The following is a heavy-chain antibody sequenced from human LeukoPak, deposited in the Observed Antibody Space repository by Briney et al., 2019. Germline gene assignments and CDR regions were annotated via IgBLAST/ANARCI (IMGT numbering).Heavy chain of an antibody. D-gene: IGHD6-13*01. CDR1: GFTFRSYG. Sequence: GGSLRLSCAASGFTFRSYGMHWVRQAPGKGLEWVAVIWYDGSNKYYADSVKGRFTISRDNSKNTLYLQMNSLRAEDTAVYYCARSGAYSSSWKYYFDYWGQGTLVTVSS. J-gene: IGHJ4*02. CDR3: ARSGAYSSSWKYYFDY. V-gene: IGHV3-33*01. CDR2: IWYDGSNK.